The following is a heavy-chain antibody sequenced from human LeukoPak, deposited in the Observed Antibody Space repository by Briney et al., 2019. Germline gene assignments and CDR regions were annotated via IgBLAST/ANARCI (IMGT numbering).Heavy chain of an antibody. D-gene: IGHD3-10*01. CDR1: GGSFSGYY. CDR3: ARLGRPGRRGAFDT. CDR2: INHSGST. Sequence: PSETLSLTCAVYGGSFSGYYWSWIRQPPGKGLEWIGEINHSGSTNYNPSLKSRVTISVDTSKNQFSLKLSSVTAADTAVYYCARLGRPGRRGAFDTWGQGTMVTVSS. V-gene: IGHV4-34*01. J-gene: IGHJ3*02.